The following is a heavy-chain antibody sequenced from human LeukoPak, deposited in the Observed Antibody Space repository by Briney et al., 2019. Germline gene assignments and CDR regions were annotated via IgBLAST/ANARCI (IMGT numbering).Heavy chain of an antibody. J-gene: IGHJ4*02. Sequence: PGRSLRLSCAASGFTFSSYAMHWVRQAPGKGLEWVAVISYDGSNKYYADSVKGRFTISRDNSRNTLYLQMNSLRAEDTAVYYCWRVPGGGVGSSRWFDYWGQGTLVTVSS. D-gene: IGHD1-26*01. CDR3: WRVPGGGVGSSRWFDY. V-gene: IGHV3-30*04. CDR2: ISYDGSNK. CDR1: GFTFSSYA.